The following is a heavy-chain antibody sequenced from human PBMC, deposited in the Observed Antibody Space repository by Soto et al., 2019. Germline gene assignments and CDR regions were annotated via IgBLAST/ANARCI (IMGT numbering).Heavy chain of an antibody. D-gene: IGHD4-17*01. CDR3: ARIVPRHYGAYTGWFDP. Sequence: QVQLVQSGAEVKKPGASVKVSCKASGYTFTGYYMHWVRQAPGQGLEWMGWINPNSGGTNYAQKFQGWVTMPRDTSISTAYMELSRLRSDDTAVYYCARIVPRHYGAYTGWFDPWGQGTLVTVSS. V-gene: IGHV1-2*04. CDR1: GYTFTGYY. CDR2: INPNSGGT. J-gene: IGHJ5*02.